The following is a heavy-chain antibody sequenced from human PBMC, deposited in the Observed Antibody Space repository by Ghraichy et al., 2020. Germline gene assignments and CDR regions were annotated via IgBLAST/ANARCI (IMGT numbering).Heavy chain of an antibody. Sequence: GGSLRLSCAASGFTFSDYTMDWVRQAPGKGLEWVSDISGNGANKFYADSVNGRVTISRDNSKNTLYLQMNILRAEDTAVYYCAKQTATWYFPRDDWGQGTTVTVSS. V-gene: IGHV3-23*01. D-gene: IGHD2-15*01. CDR2: ISGNGANK. CDR1: GFTFSDYT. CDR3: AKQTATWYFPRDD. J-gene: IGHJ6*02.